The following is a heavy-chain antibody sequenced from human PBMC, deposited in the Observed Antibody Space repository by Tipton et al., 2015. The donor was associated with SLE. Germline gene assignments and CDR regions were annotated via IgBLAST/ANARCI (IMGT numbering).Heavy chain of an antibody. J-gene: IGHJ4*02. V-gene: IGHV4-30-2*01. CDR1: GGSISSGGYS. D-gene: IGHD6-13*01. CDR2: IYHSGST. Sequence: TLSLTCTVSGGSISSGGYSWSWIRQPPGKGLEWIGYIYHSGSTNYNPSLKSRVTISIDKSKNQFSLKLSSVTAADTAVYYCARAYSSSSYYFDYWGQGTLVTVSS. CDR3: ARAYSSSSYYFDY.